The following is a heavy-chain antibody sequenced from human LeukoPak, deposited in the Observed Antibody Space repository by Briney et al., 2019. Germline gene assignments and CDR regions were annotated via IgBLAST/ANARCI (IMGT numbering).Heavy chain of an antibody. D-gene: IGHD4-17*01. V-gene: IGHV3-11*04. CDR2: ISSSGSTI. CDR1: GFTFSDYY. Sequence: PVGSLRLSCAASGFTFSDYYMSWIRQAPGKGLEWVSYISSSGSTIYYADSVKGRFTISRDNAKSSLYLQMNSLRAEDTAVYYCARTEGPRYGDYYIDYWGQGTLVTVSS. CDR3: ARTEGPRYGDYYIDY. J-gene: IGHJ4*02.